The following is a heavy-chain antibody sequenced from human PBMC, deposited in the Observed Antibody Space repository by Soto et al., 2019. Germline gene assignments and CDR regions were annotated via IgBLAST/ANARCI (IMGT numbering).Heavy chain of an antibody. V-gene: IGHV1-69*01. Sequence: QVQLVQSGAEVKKPGSSVKVSCKASGGTFSSYAISWVRQAPGQGLEWMGGIIPIFGTANYAQKFQGRVTSTADESTSTADMELSSLRSEDTAVYYWARDRGGGSYFRYYFDYWGQGTLVTVSS. CDR3: ARDRGGGSYFRYYFDY. CDR2: IIPIFGTA. J-gene: IGHJ4*02. CDR1: GGTFSSYA. D-gene: IGHD1-26*01.